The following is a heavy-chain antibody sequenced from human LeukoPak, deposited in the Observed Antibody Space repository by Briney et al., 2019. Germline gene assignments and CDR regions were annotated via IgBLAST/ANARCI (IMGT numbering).Heavy chain of an antibody. V-gene: IGHV3-23*01. Sequence: GGSLRLSCAASGFTFSSYAMSWVRQAPGKGLEWVSAISGSGGSTYYADSVKGRFTISRDNAKNSLYLQMNSLRAEDTALYYCARGLELLDYWGQGTLVTVSS. D-gene: IGHD1-7*01. J-gene: IGHJ4*02. CDR1: GFTFSSYA. CDR3: ARGLELLDY. CDR2: ISGSGGST.